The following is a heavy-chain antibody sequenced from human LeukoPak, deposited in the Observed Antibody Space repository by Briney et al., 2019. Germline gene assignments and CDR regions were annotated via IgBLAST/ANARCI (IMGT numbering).Heavy chain of an antibody. V-gene: IGHV3-23*01. D-gene: IGHD2-2*01. CDR2: ISGSGSNT. J-gene: IGHJ4*02. CDR1: GITFSGSG. CDR3: THGSMYQLDY. Sequence: PGGSLRLSCAASGITFSGSGMSWVRQAPGKGLEWVSTISGSGSNTHYADSVKGRFTISRDNSKNTLYLQMNSLRAEDTAVYYCTHGSMYQLDYWGQGTLVTVSS.